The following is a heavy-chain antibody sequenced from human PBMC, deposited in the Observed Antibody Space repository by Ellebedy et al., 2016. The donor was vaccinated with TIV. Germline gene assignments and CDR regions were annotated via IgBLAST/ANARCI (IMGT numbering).Heavy chain of an antibody. CDR3: ARRGSYGDYAVQVNNWFDS. D-gene: IGHD4-17*01. V-gene: IGHV3-7*01. Sequence: PGGSLRLSCAASGFSFRNYWMGWVRQAPGKGLGWVANIYQDGSQKYYADSVEGRFTISRDNAQNSLYLQMKSLRVDDTAVYYCARRGSYGDYAVQVNNWFDSWGQGTPVTVSP. J-gene: IGHJ5*01. CDR1: GFSFRNYW. CDR2: IYQDGSQK.